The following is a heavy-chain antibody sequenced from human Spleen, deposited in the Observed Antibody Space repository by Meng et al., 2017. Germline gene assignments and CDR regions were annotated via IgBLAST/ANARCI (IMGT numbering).Heavy chain of an antibody. CDR2: IYSGGST. J-gene: IGHJ4*02. D-gene: IGHD5-18*01. CDR3: ARDLPLGYGG. V-gene: IGHV3-66*02. Sequence: GGSLRLSCATSGFTFSSYAMSWVRQAPGKGLEWVSVIYSGGSTYYADSVKGRFTISRDNSKNTLSLQMNSLRPDDTAVYYCARDLPLGYGGWGQGTLVTVSS. CDR1: GFTFSSYA.